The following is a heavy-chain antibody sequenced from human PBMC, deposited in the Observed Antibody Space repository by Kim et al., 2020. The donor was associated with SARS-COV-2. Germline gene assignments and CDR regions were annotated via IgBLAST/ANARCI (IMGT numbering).Heavy chain of an antibody. CDR2: ISSSSSYI. V-gene: IGHV3-21*01. Sequence: GGSLRLSCAASGFTFTSYSMNWVRQAPGKGLEWVSSISSSSSYISYADSVKGRFTISRDNGKNSLYLQMNTLRAEDTAVYYCARFSGSYYNGGPDYWGQGTLVTVSS. D-gene: IGHD3-10*01. CDR1: GFTFTSYS. CDR3: ARFSGSYYNGGPDY. J-gene: IGHJ4*02.